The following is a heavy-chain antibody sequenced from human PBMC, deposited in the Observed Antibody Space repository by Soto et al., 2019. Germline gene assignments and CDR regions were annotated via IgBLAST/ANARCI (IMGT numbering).Heavy chain of an antibody. CDR3: ARDLDGKQN. V-gene: IGHV4-39*02. J-gene: IGHJ4*02. CDR1: GGSISSGSSY. Sequence: SETLSLTCTVSGGSISSGSSYWGWIRQPPGKGLEWIGSIYYLGNTYYNPSLGGRVSISVDTSKNQFSLKLKSVTAADTAVFYCARDLDGKQNWGQGTLVTVSS. CDR2: IYYLGNT. D-gene: IGHD1-1*01.